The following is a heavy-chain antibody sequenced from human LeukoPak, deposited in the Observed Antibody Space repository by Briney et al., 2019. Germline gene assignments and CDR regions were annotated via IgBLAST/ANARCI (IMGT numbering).Heavy chain of an antibody. D-gene: IGHD2-2*01. CDR3: ARVLGGSTDDYYYYYMDV. J-gene: IGHJ6*03. CDR1: GGTFSSYA. V-gene: IGHV1-69*13. Sequence: GALVKVSCKASGGTFSSYAISWVRQAPGQGPEWMGGIIPIFGTANYAQKFQGRVTITADESTSTAYMELSSLRSEDTAVYYCARVLGGSTDDYYYYYMDVWGKGTTVTVSS. CDR2: IIPIFGTA.